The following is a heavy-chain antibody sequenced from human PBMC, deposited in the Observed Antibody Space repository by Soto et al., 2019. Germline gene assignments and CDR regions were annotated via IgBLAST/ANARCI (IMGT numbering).Heavy chain of an antibody. D-gene: IGHD3-22*01. CDR3: AKDKSYPSISSGDYFIFDY. Sequence: GGSLRLSCAASGFTFSSYAMSWVRQAPGKGLKWFSAISGSGGSTYYADSVKGRFTISRDNSKNTLYLQMNSLRAEDTAVYYCAKDKSYPSISSGDYFIFDYWGQGTLVNVSS. V-gene: IGHV3-23*01. CDR2: ISGSGGST. CDR1: GFTFSSYA. J-gene: IGHJ4*02.